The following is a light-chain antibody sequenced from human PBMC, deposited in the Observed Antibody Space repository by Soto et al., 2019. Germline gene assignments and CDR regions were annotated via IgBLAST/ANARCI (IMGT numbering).Light chain of an antibody. J-gene: IGKJ1*01. CDR1: QSLNSW. CDR3: QQCHRYLT. V-gene: IGKV1-5*01. CDR2: DAS. Sequence: DIQLTQSPSTLSASVVDRVTLTCRAAQSLNSWLAWYQQKPGKAPNLLIYDASSLQSGVPSRFSGSGSGTEFTLTISSLQPDDIATYYCQQCHRYLTFGQGTKVDIK.